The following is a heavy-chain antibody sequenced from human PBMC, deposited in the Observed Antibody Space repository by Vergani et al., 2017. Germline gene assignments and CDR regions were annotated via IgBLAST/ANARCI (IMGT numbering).Heavy chain of an antibody. Sequence: VQLVESGGGLVQPEGSLRLSCAVSGFIVSSHYMTWVRQAPGKGREGVAVIHSGGSIFYADSVMGRFTISRDRSKNTLDLHMNSLKAEDTAVYYCARELFHSGAGSPQRRGPWDYWGQGVLVTGSS. CDR2: IHSGGSI. V-gene: IGHV3-66*01. CDR3: ARELFHSGAGSPQRRGPWDY. CDR1: GFIVSSHY. J-gene: IGHJ4*02. D-gene: IGHD3-10*01.